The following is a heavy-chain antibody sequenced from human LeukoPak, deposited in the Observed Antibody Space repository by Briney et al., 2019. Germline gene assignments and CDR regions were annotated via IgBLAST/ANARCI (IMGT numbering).Heavy chain of an antibody. CDR3: ASKVATIWAASGWFDP. J-gene: IGHJ5*02. V-gene: IGHV4-39*07. D-gene: IGHD5-12*01. Sequence: SETLSLTCTVSGGSISSSSYYWGWIRQPPGKGLEWTGSIYYSGSTYYNPSLKSRVTISVDTSKNQFSLKLSSVTAADTAVYYCASKVATIWAASGWFDPWGQGTLVTVSS. CDR2: IYYSGST. CDR1: GGSISSSSYY.